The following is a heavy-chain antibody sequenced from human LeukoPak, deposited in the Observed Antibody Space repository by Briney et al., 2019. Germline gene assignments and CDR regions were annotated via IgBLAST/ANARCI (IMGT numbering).Heavy chain of an antibody. J-gene: IGHJ4*02. CDR2: ISRSSSTI. V-gene: IGHV3-48*01. D-gene: IGHD2-2*03. CDR1: GFTFSSYS. CDR3: ARAGAGYCSTTSCYYFDY. Sequence: PGGSLRLFCVASGFTFSSYSMNWVRQAPGKGLEWVSYISRSSSTIYYAGSVKGRFTISRDNGKNSLYLQMNSLRAEDTAVYYCARAGAGYCSTTSCYYFDYWGQRTLVTVSS.